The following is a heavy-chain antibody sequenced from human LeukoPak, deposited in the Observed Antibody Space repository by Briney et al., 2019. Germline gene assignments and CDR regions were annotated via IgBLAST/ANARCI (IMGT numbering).Heavy chain of an antibody. J-gene: IGHJ6*02. V-gene: IGHV3-53*04. CDR3: ARASEGDCSGGSCYSGYYYGMDV. CDR1: GFTVSSNY. CDR2: IYSGGST. D-gene: IGHD2-15*01. Sequence: PGGSLRLSCAASGFTVSSNYMSWVRQAPGKGLEWVSVIYSGGSTYYADSAKGRFTISRHNSKNTLYLQMNSLRAEDTAVYYCARASEGDCSGGSCYSGYYYGMDVWGQGTTVTVSS.